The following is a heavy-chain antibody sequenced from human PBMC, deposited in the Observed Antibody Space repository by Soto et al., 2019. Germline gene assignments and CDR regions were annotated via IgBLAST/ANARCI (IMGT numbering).Heavy chain of an antibody. CDR2: ISGSGGST. CDR1: GFTFSSYA. Sequence: EVQLLESGGGLVQPGGSLRLSCAASGFTFSSYAMSWVRQAPGKGLEGVSAISGSGGSTYYAVSVKGRFTISRDNSKITLYLQMNSLRAEDTAVYYCAKRGDYGDYALFDYWGQGTLVTVSS. V-gene: IGHV3-23*01. D-gene: IGHD4-17*01. CDR3: AKRGDYGDYALFDY. J-gene: IGHJ4*02.